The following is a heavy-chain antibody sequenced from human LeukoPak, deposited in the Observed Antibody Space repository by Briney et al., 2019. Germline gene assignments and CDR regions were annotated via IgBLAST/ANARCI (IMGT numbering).Heavy chain of an antibody. CDR1: GYTFTSYG. D-gene: IGHD2-2*02. CDR2: ISAYNGNT. V-gene: IGHV1-18*01. CDR3: ARGPYCSSTSCYTRNPEDY. Sequence: ASVKVSCKASGYTFTSYGISWVRQAPGQGLEWMGWISAYNGNTNYVQKLQGRVTMTTDTSTSTAYMELRSLRSDDTAVYYCARGPYCSSTSCYTRNPEDYWGQGTLVTVSS. J-gene: IGHJ4*02.